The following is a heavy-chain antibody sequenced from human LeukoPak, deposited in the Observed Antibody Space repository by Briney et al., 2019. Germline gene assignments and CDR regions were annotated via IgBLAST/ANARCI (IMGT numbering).Heavy chain of an antibody. CDR2: IYSGGST. D-gene: IGHD3-22*01. CDR1: GFTFSSYS. V-gene: IGHV3-66*02. Sequence: GGSLRLSCAASGFTFSSYSMNWVRQAPGKGLEWVSVIYSGGSTYYADSVKGRFTISRDNSKNTLYLQMNSLRAEDTAVYYCARDLESYYYDSSGYYYYYYYMDVWGKGTTVTVSS. J-gene: IGHJ6*03. CDR3: ARDLESYYYDSSGYYYYYYYMDV.